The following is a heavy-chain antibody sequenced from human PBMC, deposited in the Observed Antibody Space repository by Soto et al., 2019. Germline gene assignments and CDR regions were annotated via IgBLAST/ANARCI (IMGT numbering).Heavy chain of an antibody. J-gene: IGHJ6*02. Sequence: GASVKVSCKVSGYTLTDLSMHCVRQAPGKGLEWMGGFDPEDGETIYAQKFQGRVTMTEDTSTDTAYMELSSLRSEDTAVYYCATDSPTMVRGVNRKYGMDVWGQGTTVTVSS. V-gene: IGHV1-24*01. D-gene: IGHD3-10*01. CDR1: GYTLTDLS. CDR3: ATDSPTMVRGVNRKYGMDV. CDR2: FDPEDGET.